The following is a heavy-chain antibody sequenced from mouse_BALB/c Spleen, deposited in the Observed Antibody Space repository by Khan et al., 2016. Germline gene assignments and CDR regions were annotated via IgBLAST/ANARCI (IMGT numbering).Heavy chain of an antibody. CDR3: ASYCDSSYDYFDY. CDR2: IYPGDGDT. V-gene: IGHV1-87*01. J-gene: IGHJ2*01. Sequence: QVQLQQSGAELARPGASVKLSCKASGYTFTSYWMQWVKQRPGQGLEWIGAIYPGDGDTRYTQKFKGKATLTADKSSSTAYMQLSSLAAEASAVYYWASYCDSSYDYFDYWGQGTTLTVSS. CDR1: GYTFTSYW. D-gene: IGHD1-1*01.